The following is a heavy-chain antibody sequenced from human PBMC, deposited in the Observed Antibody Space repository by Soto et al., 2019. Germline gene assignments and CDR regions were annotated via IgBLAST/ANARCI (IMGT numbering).Heavy chain of an antibody. J-gene: IGHJ3*02. CDR3: ARTTADGDAFDI. CDR2: IIPILGIA. CDR1: GGTFSSYT. V-gene: IGHV1-69*02. Sequence: QVQLVQSGAEVKKPGSSVKVSCKASGGTFSSYTISWVRQAPGQGLEWMGRIIPILGIANYAQKFQGRVTITADKSTSTAYMELSSLRSEDTAVYYCARTTADGDAFDIWGQGTMVTVSS. D-gene: IGHD6-13*01.